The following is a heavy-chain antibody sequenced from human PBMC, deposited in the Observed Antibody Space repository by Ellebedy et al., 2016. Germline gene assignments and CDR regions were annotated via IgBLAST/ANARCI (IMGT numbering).Heavy chain of an antibody. V-gene: IGHV4-39*07. CDR2: IYYSGST. Sequence: GSLRLXXTVSGGSISSSSYYWGWIRQPPGKGLEWIGSIYYSGSTYYNPSLKSRVTISVDTSKNQFSLKLSSVTAADTAVYYCARAGIETMGASFDYWGQGTLVTVSS. CDR1: GGSISSSSYY. CDR3: ARAGIETMGASFDY. D-gene: IGHD1-26*01. J-gene: IGHJ4*02.